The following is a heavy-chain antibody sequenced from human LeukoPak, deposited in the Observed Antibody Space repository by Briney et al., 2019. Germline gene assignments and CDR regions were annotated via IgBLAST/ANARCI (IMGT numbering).Heavy chain of an antibody. Sequence: ASVKVSCKTSGNAFSDFYFNWVRQAPGRGLEWVGWINPHSRATHYAQRFRGRVTMEATITTGYMELNSLTSDDTAVYYCVTTSVTHTRDPWGQGTLVTVSS. V-gene: IGHV1-2*02. J-gene: IGHJ5*02. CDR3: VTTSVTHTRDP. CDR2: INPHSRAT. CDR1: GNAFSDFY. D-gene: IGHD5/OR15-5a*01.